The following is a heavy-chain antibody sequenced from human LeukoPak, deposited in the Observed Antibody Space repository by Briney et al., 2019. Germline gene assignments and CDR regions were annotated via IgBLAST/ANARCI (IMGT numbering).Heavy chain of an antibody. CDR3: ARTPGGVAVAFDI. CDR2: ISPYNGNT. D-gene: IGHD4-23*01. J-gene: IGHJ3*02. V-gene: IGHV1-18*01. Sequence: ASVKVSCKASGYTFTNYALSWVRQAPGQGLEWMGWISPYNGNTNYAQKLQGRVTMTTDTSTSTAYMELRSLRSDDTAVYYCARTPGGVAVAFDIWGQGTMVTVSS. CDR1: GYTFTNYA.